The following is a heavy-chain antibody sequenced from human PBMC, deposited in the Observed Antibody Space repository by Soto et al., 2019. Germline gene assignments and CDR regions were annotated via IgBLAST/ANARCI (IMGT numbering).Heavy chain of an antibody. D-gene: IGHD3-16*01. Sequence: PSETLSLPCTVSGGSISSGGYYWSWIRQHPGKGLEWIGYIYYSGSTYYNPSLKSRVTISVDTSKNQFSLKLSSVTAADTAVYYCARVGGINWLDPWGQRTLVIVSS. V-gene: IGHV4-31*03. CDR3: ARVGGINWLDP. J-gene: IGHJ5*02. CDR1: GGSISSGGYY. CDR2: IYYSGST.